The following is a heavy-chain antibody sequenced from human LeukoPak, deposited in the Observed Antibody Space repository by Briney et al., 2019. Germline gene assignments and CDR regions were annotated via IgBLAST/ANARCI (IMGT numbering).Heavy chain of an antibody. D-gene: IGHD3-22*01. CDR1: GFTFSSYG. V-gene: IGHV3-30*18. CDR3: AKDGYGDSSGYYLA. CDR2: ISYDGSNK. Sequence: PGGSLRLSCAASGFTFSSYGMHWVRQAPGKGLEWVVVISYDGSNKYYADSVKGRFTISRDNSKNTLYLQMNSLRAEDTAVYYCAKDGYGDSSGYYLAWGQGTLVTVSS. J-gene: IGHJ5*02.